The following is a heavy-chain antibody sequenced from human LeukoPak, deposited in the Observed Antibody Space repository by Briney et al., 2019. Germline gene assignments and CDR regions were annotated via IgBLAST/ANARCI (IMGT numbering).Heavy chain of an antibody. CDR1: GRTSSSYA. V-gene: IGHV1-69*05. CDR2: IIPIFGTA. Sequence: SVKVSCKASGRTSSSYAISWVRQAPGQGLEWMGRIIPIFGTANYAQKFQGRVTITTDESTSTAYMELSSLRSEDTAVYYCARDLFTLNWFDPWGQGTLVTVSS. J-gene: IGHJ5*02. CDR3: ARDLFTLNWFDP. D-gene: IGHD2-15*01.